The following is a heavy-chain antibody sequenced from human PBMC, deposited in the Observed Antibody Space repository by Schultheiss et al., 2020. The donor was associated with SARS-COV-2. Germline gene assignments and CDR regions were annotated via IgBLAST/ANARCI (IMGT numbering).Heavy chain of an antibody. D-gene: IGHD2-21*01. V-gene: IGHV3-23*01. Sequence: GESLKISCAASGFTFSSYAMSWVRQAPGKGLEWVSAISGSGGSTYYADSVKGRFTISRDNSKNTLYLQMNSLRAEDTAVYYCARDPFSWGDGAFDIWGQGTMVTVSS. CDR3: ARDPFSWGDGAFDI. J-gene: IGHJ3*02. CDR2: ISGSGGST. CDR1: GFTFSSYA.